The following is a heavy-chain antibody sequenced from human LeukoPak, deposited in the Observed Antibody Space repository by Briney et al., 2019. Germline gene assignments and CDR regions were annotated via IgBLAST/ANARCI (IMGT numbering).Heavy chain of an antibody. Sequence: GGSLRLSCAASGFTFTNYSMNWVRQAPGKGLEWVSSISSSSNYIYYADSVKGRFTISRDNAKNSLYLQMNSLRAEDTAVYYCAKDSGFVVVPAAIWDDFDYWGQGTLVTVSS. CDR3: AKDSGFVVVPAAIWDDFDY. V-gene: IGHV3-21*01. D-gene: IGHD2-2*02. J-gene: IGHJ4*02. CDR2: ISSSSNYI. CDR1: GFTFTNYS.